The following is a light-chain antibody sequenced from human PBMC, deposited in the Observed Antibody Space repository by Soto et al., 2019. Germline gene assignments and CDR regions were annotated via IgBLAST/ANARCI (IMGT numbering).Light chain of an antibody. J-gene: IGKJ1*01. V-gene: IGKV3D-15*01. CDR3: QQCDNWPRT. CDR1: QSVGNN. Sequence: IVMTQSPATLSMSPGERATLSFRASQSVGNNLAWYQQKPGQAPRLLIHGTSTRATGIPDRFSGSGSGTEFTLTISSLQSEDVAVYYCQQCDNWPRTFGQGTKVEIK. CDR2: GTS.